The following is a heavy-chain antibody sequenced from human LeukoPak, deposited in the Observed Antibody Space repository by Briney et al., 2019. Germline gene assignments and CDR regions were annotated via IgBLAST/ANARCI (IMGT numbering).Heavy chain of an antibody. J-gene: IGHJ4*02. V-gene: IGHV1-18*01. CDR2: ISTYNGNT. D-gene: IGHD2-2*02. CDR1: GYTFTSYG. Sequence: ASVKVSRKASGYTFTSYGITWVRQAPGQGLEWMGWISTYNGNTNYAQRLQDRVTMTTETSTSTAYMELRSLRSDDTAVYYCASWAGYCSSANCYTTSLDYWGQGTLVSVSS. CDR3: ASWAGYCSSANCYTTSLDY.